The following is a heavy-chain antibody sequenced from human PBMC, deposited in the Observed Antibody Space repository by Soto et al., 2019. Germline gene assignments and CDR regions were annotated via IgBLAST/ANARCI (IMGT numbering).Heavy chain of an antibody. CDR1: GYTFTGYY. V-gene: IGHV1-2*02. CDR2: INPDNGAA. CDR3: ARGEDYWWWLHYLDY. D-gene: IGHD2-8*02. J-gene: IGHJ4*02. Sequence: ASVKVSCKVSGYTFTGYYLHWARQAPGQGLEWMGWINPDNGAANYAQQFQGRVTMTRDTSISTVYLEFSSLRSDDTAVYFCARGEDYWWWLHYLDYSGKGARATVSS.